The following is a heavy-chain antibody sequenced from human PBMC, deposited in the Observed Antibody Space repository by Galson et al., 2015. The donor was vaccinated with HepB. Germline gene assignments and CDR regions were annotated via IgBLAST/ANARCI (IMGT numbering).Heavy chain of an antibody. Sequence: SVKVSCKASGYTFTSYAMNWVRQAPGQGLEWMGWINTNTGNPTYAQGFTGRFVFSLDTSVSTAYLQISSLKAEDTAVYYCASSEMATMGDAFDIWGQGTMVTVSS. CDR1: GYTFTSYA. CDR2: INTNTGNP. D-gene: IGHD5-24*01. J-gene: IGHJ3*02. V-gene: IGHV7-4-1*02. CDR3: ASSEMATMGDAFDI.